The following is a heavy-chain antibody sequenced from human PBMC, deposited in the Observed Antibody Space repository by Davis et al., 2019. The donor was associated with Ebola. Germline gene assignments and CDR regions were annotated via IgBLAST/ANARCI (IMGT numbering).Heavy chain of an antibody. Sequence: AASVKVSCKASGYTFTSYGISWVRQAPGQGLEWMGWISAYNGNTNYAPKLQGRVTMTTDTSTSTAYMELRSLRSDDTAVYYCARVITMIVAGSWFDPWGQGTLVTVSS. CDR1: GYTFTSYG. CDR3: ARVITMIVAGSWFDP. D-gene: IGHD3-22*01. J-gene: IGHJ5*02. CDR2: ISAYNGNT. V-gene: IGHV1-18*01.